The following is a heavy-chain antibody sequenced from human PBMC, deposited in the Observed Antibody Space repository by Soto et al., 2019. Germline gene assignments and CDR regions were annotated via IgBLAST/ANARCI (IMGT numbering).Heavy chain of an antibody. CDR3: ERDKVVGATGN. CDR1: GYTFTSYD. Sequence: QVQLVQSGAEVKKPGASVKVSCKASGYTFTSYDISWVRQATGQGLEWMGWMNPNSGNTVYAQKFQGRVTMTRNTSISTAYMELSSLRSEDTAVYSYERDKVVGATGNWGQGTLVTVSS. D-gene: IGHD1-1*01. V-gene: IGHV1-8*01. J-gene: IGHJ4*02. CDR2: MNPNSGNT.